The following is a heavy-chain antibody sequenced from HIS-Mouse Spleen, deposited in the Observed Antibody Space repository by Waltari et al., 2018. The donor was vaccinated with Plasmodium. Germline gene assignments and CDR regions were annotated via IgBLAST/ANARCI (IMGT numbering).Heavy chain of an antibody. Sequence: EVQLVESGGGLVQPGGSLRLPCAASGFAFSSFWMSWVRQAPGKGLEWVANIKQDGSEKYYVDSVKGRFTISRDNAKNSLYLQMNSLRAEDTAVYYCASSWYWYFDLWGRGTLVTVSS. CDR3: ASSWYWYFDL. CDR2: IKQDGSEK. V-gene: IGHV3-7*01. CDR1: GFAFSSFW. J-gene: IGHJ2*01. D-gene: IGHD6-13*01.